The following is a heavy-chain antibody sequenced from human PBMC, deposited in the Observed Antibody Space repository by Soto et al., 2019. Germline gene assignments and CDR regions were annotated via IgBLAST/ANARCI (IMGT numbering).Heavy chain of an antibody. V-gene: IGHV4-39*01. J-gene: IGHJ6*02. CDR3: ARSQITMVRGAAKYYGMDV. CDR1: GGSISSNSYY. D-gene: IGHD3-10*01. CDR2: IYYSGST. Sequence: SSETLSLTCTVSGGSISSNSYYWGWIRQPPGKGLEWIGSIYYSGSTYYNPSLKSRVTISVDTSKNQFSLKLSSVTAADTAVYYCARSQITMVRGAAKYYGMDVWGQGTTVTVSS.